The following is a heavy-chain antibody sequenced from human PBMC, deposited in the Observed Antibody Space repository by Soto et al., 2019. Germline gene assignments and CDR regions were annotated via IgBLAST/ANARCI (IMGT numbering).Heavy chain of an antibody. CDR2: VNHSGST. J-gene: IGHJ5*02. D-gene: IGHD2-2*01. Sequence: SSETLSLTCAAYGGSFSGYYWSWIRQPPGKGLEWIGEVNHSGSTNYNPSLKSRVTISVDTSKNQFSLKLSSVTAADTAVYYCARGPYCSSTSCLGGWFDPWGQGTLVTVSS. CDR1: GGSFSGYY. CDR3: ARGPYCSSTSCLGGWFDP. V-gene: IGHV4-34*01.